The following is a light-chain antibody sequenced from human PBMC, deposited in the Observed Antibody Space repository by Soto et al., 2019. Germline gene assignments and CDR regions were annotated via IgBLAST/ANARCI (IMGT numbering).Light chain of an antibody. V-gene: IGLV2-14*01. Sequence: ALTQPASVSGSPGQSITISCTGTSSDVGGYNYVSWYQQHPGKAPKLMIYDVSNRPSGVSNRFSGSKSGNTASLTISGLQAEDEADYYCNSWTSSSTYVFGTGTKLTVL. J-gene: IGLJ1*01. CDR3: NSWTSSSTYV. CDR2: DVS. CDR1: SSDVGGYNY.